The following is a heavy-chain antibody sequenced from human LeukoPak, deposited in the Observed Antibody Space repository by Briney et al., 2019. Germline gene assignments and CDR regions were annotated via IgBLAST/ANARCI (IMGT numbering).Heavy chain of an antibody. D-gene: IGHD3-22*01. Sequence: PRASVKVSCKASGYTFTGYYMHWVRQAPGQGLEWMGRINPNSGGTNYAQKFQGRVTMTGDTSISTAYMELSRLRSDDTAVYYCARDVPWYYDSSGYRPAFDIWGQGTMVTVSS. V-gene: IGHV1-2*06. CDR3: ARDVPWYYDSSGYRPAFDI. CDR2: INPNSGGT. J-gene: IGHJ3*02. CDR1: GYTFTGYY.